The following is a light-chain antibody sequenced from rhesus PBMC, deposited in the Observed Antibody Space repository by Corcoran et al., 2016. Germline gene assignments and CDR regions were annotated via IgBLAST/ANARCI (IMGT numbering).Light chain of an antibody. J-gene: IGKJ3*01. CDR3: QHSYGTPFT. V-gene: IGKV1-74*01. Sequence: DIQMTQSPSSLSASVGDRVTITCRASENVNNYLHWYQQKPGKAPKLRIDKASTLQSGVPSSFSGSGSGTDFTLTFSSLQPEDFATYYCQHSYGTPFTFGPGTKLDIK. CDR2: KAS. CDR1: ENVNNY.